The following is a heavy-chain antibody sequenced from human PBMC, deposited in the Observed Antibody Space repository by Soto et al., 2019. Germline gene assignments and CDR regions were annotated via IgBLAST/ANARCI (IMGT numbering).Heavy chain of an antibody. CDR3: ATQGDNFNYDIPPFDP. D-gene: IGHD3-9*01. J-gene: IGHJ5*02. V-gene: IGHV1-69*01. Sequence: GPDWMGGIIPLFGSTKFAQKFQGRVNITADVSTSTAYMELSGLTSDDTAIYYCATQGDNFNYDIPPFDPWGQGTLVTVSS. CDR2: IIPLFGST.